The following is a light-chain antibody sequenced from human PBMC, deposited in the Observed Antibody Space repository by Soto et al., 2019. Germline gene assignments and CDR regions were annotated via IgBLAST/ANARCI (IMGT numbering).Light chain of an antibody. CDR2: EVS. V-gene: IGLV2-14*01. CDR1: SSDVGGYNY. CDR3: SSYTSSSTLV. J-gene: IGLJ2*01. Sequence: QSALTQPASVSGSPGQSITISCTGTSSDVGGYNYVSWYQQYPGKAPKLIIYEVSNGPSGVSNRFSGSKSGNTASLTISGLQAEDEADYYCSSYTSSSTLVFGGGTKLTVL.